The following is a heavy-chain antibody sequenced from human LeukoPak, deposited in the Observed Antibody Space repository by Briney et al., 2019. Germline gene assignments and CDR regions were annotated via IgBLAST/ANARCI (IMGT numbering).Heavy chain of an antibody. CDR2: IYYSGST. J-gene: IGHJ6*02. V-gene: IGHV4-31*03. CDR1: GGSIRSSYYY. CDR3: ARDLSCSSTSCSSGMDV. Sequence: SETLSLTCTVSGGSIRSSYYYWGWIRQHPGKGLEWIGYIYYSGSTYYNPSLKSRVTISVDTSKNQFSLKLSSVTAADTAVYYCARDLSCSSTSCSSGMDVWGQGTTVTVSS. D-gene: IGHD2-2*01.